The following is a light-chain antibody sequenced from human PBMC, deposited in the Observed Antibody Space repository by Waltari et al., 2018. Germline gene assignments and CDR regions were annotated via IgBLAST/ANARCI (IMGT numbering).Light chain of an antibody. V-gene: IGKV1-5*03. J-gene: IGKJ1*01. CDR3: QQYKSFSTWT. CDR2: KAS. CDR1: QSISDS. Sequence: DIQMTQSPSTLSASVGDRVTITCRASQSISDSLAWYQQKAGRAPKLLIYKASSLESGVPLRFSGSGSGTEFTLTINSLQPDDVATYYCQQYKSFSTWTFGQGTKVEIK.